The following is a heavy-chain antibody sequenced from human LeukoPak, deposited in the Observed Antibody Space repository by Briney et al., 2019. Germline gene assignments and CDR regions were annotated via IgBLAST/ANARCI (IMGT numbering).Heavy chain of an antibody. Sequence: GGSLRLSCAASGFTFSSYAMHWVRQAPGKGLEWVSAISDSGGSTYYADSVKGRFTISRDNSKNTLFLPMNSLRAEDTPIYYCAKRFSSGWRYAFDIWGQGTMVSVSS. V-gene: IGHV3-23*01. D-gene: IGHD6-19*01. CDR2: ISDSGGST. J-gene: IGHJ3*02. CDR3: AKRFSSGWRYAFDI. CDR1: GFTFSSYA.